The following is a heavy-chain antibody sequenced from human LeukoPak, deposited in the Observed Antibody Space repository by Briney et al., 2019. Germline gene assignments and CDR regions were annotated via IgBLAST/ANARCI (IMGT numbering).Heavy chain of an antibody. CDR2: IYYSGST. D-gene: IGHD4-17*01. J-gene: IGHJ3*02. CDR1: GGSISSYY. CDR3: AGTTVTTRDAFDI. Sequence: PSETLSLTCTVSGGSISSYYWSWIRQPPGKGLEWIGYIYYSGSTNYNPSLKSRATISVDTSKNQFSLKLSSVTAADTAVYYCAGTTVTTRDAFDIWGQGTMVTVSS. V-gene: IGHV4-59*01.